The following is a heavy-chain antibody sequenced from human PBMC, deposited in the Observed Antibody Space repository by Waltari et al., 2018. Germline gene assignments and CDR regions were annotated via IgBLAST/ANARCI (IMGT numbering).Heavy chain of an antibody. J-gene: IGHJ4*02. CDR3: ARLPTKYYDSIGWGFFDQ. V-gene: IGHV4-59*08. CDR1: GDFLSESH. D-gene: IGHD3-22*01. Sequence: HVQLQESGPGLVKPSETLSLTCTVSGDFLSESHWTWNRQAPGKGLEWIAYLRNTGGTKCTPSLQSRVTISADTSKKQFSLRLTSVTAADTAVYYCARLPTKYYDSIGWGFFDQWGQGILVTVSP. CDR2: LRNTGGT.